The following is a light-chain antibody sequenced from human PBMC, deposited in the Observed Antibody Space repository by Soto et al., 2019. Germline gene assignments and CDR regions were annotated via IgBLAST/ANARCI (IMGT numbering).Light chain of an antibody. CDR3: AAWDDSLNGRV. CDR2: RSD. J-gene: IGLJ1*01. CDR1: SSNIRSNT. V-gene: IGLV1-44*01. Sequence: QSVLTQPPSASGTPGQRVTISCSGSSSNIRSNTVNWYQQLPGTAPRLLMYRSDQRPSGVPDRFSGSKSGTSASLAISGLQSEDEAAYYCAAWDDSLNGRVFGTGTKVTVL.